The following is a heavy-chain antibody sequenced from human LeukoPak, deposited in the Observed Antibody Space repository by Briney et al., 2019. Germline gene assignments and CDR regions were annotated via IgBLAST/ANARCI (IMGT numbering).Heavy chain of an antibody. Sequence: GGSLRLSCAASGFTFSSYAMPWVRQAPGKGLEWVAVISYDGSNKYYADSVKGRFTISRDNSKNTLYLQMNSLRAEDTAVYYCARGIAVAGTGFDYWGQGTLVTVSS. CDR2: ISYDGSNK. V-gene: IGHV3-30-3*01. D-gene: IGHD6-19*01. CDR1: GFTFSSYA. CDR3: ARGIAVAGTGFDY. J-gene: IGHJ4*02.